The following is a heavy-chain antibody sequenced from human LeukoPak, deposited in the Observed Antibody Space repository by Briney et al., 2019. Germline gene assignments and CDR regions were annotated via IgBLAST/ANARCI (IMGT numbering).Heavy chain of an antibody. CDR2: IVVGSGNT. J-gene: IGHJ4*02. D-gene: IGHD1-26*01. Sequence: ASVKVSCKASGFTFTSSAVQWVRQARGQRLEWIGWIVVGSGNTNYAQKFQERVTITRDMSTSTAYMELSSLRSEDTAVYYCAADREVGAPNFDYWGQGTLVTVSS. CDR3: AADREVGAPNFDY. V-gene: IGHV1-58*01. CDR1: GFTFTSSA.